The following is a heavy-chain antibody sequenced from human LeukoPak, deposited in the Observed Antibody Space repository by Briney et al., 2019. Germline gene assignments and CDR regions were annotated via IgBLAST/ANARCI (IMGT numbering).Heavy chain of an antibody. CDR3: ARTYSSSWTRSGDWFDP. CDR2: ISSSGSTI. CDR1: GFTFSDYY. J-gene: IGHJ5*02. V-gene: IGHV3-11*01. D-gene: IGHD6-13*01. Sequence: GGSLRLSCAASGFTFSDYYMSWIRQAPGKGLEWVSYISSSGSTIYYADSVKGRFTISRDNAKNSLYLQMNSLRVEDTAVYYCARTYSSSWTRSGDWFDPWGQGTLVTVSS.